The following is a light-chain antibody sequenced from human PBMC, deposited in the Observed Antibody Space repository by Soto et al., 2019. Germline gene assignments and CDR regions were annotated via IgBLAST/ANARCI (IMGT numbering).Light chain of an antibody. J-gene: IGKJ5*01. Sequence: EIVLTQSPATLSLSPGERATLSCRASQSVSSYLAWYQQKPGQAPRLLIYDASNRATGIPARFSGSRSGTAFTRTISSLEPDDFAVYYCQQRSNWPRTFGQGTRLEIK. V-gene: IGKV3-11*01. CDR1: QSVSSY. CDR3: QQRSNWPRT. CDR2: DAS.